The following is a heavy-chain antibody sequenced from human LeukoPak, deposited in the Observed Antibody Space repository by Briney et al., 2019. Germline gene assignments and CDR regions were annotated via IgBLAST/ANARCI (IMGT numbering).Heavy chain of an antibody. CDR1: RYTLTELS. Sequence: RASVTVSCKVSRYTLTELSMHWVRQAPGKGLEWMGGFDPEDGEAIYAQKFQGRVTMTEDTSTDTAYMELSSLRSEDTAVYYCATYSGYALHDAFDIWGQGTMVTVSS. CDR2: FDPEDGEA. D-gene: IGHD5-12*01. V-gene: IGHV1-24*01. CDR3: ATYSGYALHDAFDI. J-gene: IGHJ3*02.